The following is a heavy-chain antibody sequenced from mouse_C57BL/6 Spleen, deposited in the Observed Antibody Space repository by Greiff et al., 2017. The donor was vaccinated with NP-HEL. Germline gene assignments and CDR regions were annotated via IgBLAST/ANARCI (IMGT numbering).Heavy chain of an antibody. CDR3: ARWDYDPWDY. V-gene: IGHV1-22*01. J-gene: IGHJ4*01. Sequence: EVQVVESGPELVKPGASVKMSCKASGYTFTDYNMHWVKQSHGKSLEWIGYINPNNGGTSYNQKFKGKATLTVNKSSSTAYMELRSLTSEDAAVYYCARWDYDPWDYWGQGTSVTVSS. D-gene: IGHD2-4*01. CDR2: INPNNGGT. CDR1: GYTFTDYN.